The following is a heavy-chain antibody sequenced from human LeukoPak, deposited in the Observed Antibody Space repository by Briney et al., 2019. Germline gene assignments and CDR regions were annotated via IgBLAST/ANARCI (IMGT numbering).Heavy chain of an antibody. Sequence: SVKVSCKASGGTFMTDVFSWVRQAPGQALEWMGGIIPISDSPHSAQRFQGRVTMTRDTSTSTVYMELSSLRSEDTAVYYCAREDSLSWYGRRTLDYWGQGTLVTVPS. V-gene: IGHV1-69*05. J-gene: IGHJ4*02. CDR2: IIPISDSP. CDR3: AREDSLSWYGRRTLDY. CDR1: GGTFMTDV. D-gene: IGHD6-13*01.